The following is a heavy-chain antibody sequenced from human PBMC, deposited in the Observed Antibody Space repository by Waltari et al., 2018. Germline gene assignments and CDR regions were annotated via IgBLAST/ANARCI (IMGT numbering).Heavy chain of an antibody. CDR3: ARGSQAEWLLNDH. D-gene: IGHD3-3*01. CDR1: VFPFRPDG. J-gene: IGHJ4*01. V-gene: IGHV3-21*06. CDR2: ISGSSSSI. Sequence: EVQLVESGGGLVEPGGSLRLSCAASVFPFRPDGMNWVRQAPGKGLEWVASISGSSSSIFYTESVKGRFTISRDNAKNSVYLQMNTLRAEDTAVYSCARGSQAEWLLNDHWGQGTLVTVSS.